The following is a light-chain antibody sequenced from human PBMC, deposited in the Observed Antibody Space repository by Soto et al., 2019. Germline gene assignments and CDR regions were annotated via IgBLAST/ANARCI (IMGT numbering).Light chain of an antibody. Sequence: QSALTQPASVSGSPGQSITISCTGTRSDVGRYNYVSWYQQHPGKAPKLLIYEVTYRPSGVSNRYSGSKSGNSASLTISGLQADDEADYYCCSLTTSHTYVFGSGTKVTVL. V-gene: IGLV2-14*01. J-gene: IGLJ1*01. CDR3: CSLTTSHTYV. CDR2: EVT. CDR1: RSDVGRYNY.